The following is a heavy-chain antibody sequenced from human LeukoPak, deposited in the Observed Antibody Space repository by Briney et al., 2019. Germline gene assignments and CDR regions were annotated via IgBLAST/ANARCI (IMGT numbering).Heavy chain of an antibody. D-gene: IGHD2-2*01. CDR2: FDPEDGET. V-gene: IGHV1-24*01. J-gene: IGHJ6*03. Sequence: ASVKVSCKVSGYTLTELSMLWVRQAPGKGLEWMGGFDPEDGETIYAQKFQGRVTLTEDTSTDTAYMELSSLRSADTAMYYCAINAYCSSNSCWGNYYYYYMDVWGKGTTVTVSS. CDR3: AINAYCSSNSCWGNYYYYYMDV. CDR1: GYTLTELS.